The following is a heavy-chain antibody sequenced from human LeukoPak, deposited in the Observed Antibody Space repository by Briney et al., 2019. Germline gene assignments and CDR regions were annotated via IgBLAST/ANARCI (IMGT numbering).Heavy chain of an antibody. CDR1: GGSISSYY. V-gene: IGHV4-59*01. Sequence: SETLSLTCTVSGGSISSYYWSWIRQPPGKGVEWIGYIYYSGSTNYNPSLKSRVTISVDTSKNQFSLKLSSVTAADTAVYYCARARRVCSSTSCYVDAFDIWGQGTMVTVSS. CDR2: IYYSGST. D-gene: IGHD2-2*01. CDR3: ARARRVCSSTSCYVDAFDI. J-gene: IGHJ3*02.